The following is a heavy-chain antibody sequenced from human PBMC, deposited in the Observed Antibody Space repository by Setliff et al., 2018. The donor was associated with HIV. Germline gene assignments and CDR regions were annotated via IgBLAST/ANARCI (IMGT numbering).Heavy chain of an antibody. CDR1: GDSISSYY. CDR3: GRLSETAMASFDS. D-gene: IGHD2-21*02. V-gene: IGHV4-4*07. Sequence: SETLSLTCTVSGDSISSYYWSWIRQPAGKGLEWIGRIYASGTTNYSPSLKSRVTISAGPSKNQFSLKLTSVTAADTAVYYCGRLSETAMASFDSWGQGILVTVSS. J-gene: IGHJ4*02. CDR2: IYASGTT.